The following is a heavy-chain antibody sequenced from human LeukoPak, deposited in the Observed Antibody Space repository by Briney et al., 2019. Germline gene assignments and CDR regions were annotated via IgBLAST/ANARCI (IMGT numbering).Heavy chain of an antibody. CDR1: GGSLSGYY. CDR2: LNHSGST. Sequence: SETLSLTCAVYGGSLSGYYWSWIRQPPGKGLEWIGELNHSGSTNYTPSLKSRVTISVDTSKNQFSLKLSSVTAADTTVYYCARGTTYYDFWSGYPRLYYFDYWGQGTLVTVSS. CDR3: ARGTTYYDFWSGYPRLYYFDY. V-gene: IGHV4-34*01. D-gene: IGHD3-3*01. J-gene: IGHJ4*02.